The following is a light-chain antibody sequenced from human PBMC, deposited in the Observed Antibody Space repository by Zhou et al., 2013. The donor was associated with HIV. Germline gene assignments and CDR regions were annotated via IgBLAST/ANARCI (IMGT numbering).Light chain of an antibody. Sequence: DIQMTQSPSFLSASVGDRVTITCRASQSISSYLNWYQQKPGKAPKLLIYAASSLQSGVPSRFSGSGSATEFILTISSLQPEDFATYYCQQSHSLSPVTFGQGTRLEFK. CDR1: QSISSY. J-gene: IGKJ5*01. CDR3: QQSHSLSPVT. CDR2: AAS. V-gene: IGKV1-39*01.